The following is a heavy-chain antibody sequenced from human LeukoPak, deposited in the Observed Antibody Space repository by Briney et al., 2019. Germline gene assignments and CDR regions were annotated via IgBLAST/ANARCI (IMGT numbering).Heavy chain of an antibody. Sequence: GGSLRLSCAASGFTFSGYAMSWVRQAPGKGLEWVSAISGSGGSTYYADSVKGRFTISRDNSKNTLYLQMNSLRAEDTAVYYCAKDRKYYYGSGSPGADYWGQGTLVTVSS. CDR1: GFTFSGYA. V-gene: IGHV3-23*01. D-gene: IGHD3-10*01. CDR2: ISGSGGST. CDR3: AKDRKYYYGSGSPGADY. J-gene: IGHJ4*02.